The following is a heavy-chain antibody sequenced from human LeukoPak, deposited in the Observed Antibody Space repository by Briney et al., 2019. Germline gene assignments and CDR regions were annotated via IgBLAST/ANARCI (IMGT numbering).Heavy chain of an antibody. CDR1: GGSISSYY. CDR3: ARGVSGRGPVDY. J-gene: IGHJ4*02. CDR2: IYYSGST. D-gene: IGHD1-26*01. V-gene: IGHV4-59*01. Sequence: PGGSLRLSCTVSGGSISSYYWSWIRQPPGKGLEWIGYIYYSGSTNYNPSLKSRVTISVDTSKNQFSLKLSSVTAADTAVYYCARGVSGRGPVDYWGQGTLVTVSS.